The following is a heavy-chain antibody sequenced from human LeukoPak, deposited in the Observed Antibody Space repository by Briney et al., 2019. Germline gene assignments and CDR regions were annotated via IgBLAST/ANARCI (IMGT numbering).Heavy chain of an antibody. CDR1: GFTFSSYG. Sequence: GGSLRLSCAASGFTFSSYGMSWVRQAPGKGLEWVSAISGSGGSTYYADSVKGRFTISRDNSKNALYLQMNSLRAEDTAVYYCAKDPRWVAPEPNWFDPWGQGTLVTVSS. V-gene: IGHV3-23*01. D-gene: IGHD1-14*01. CDR3: AKDPRWVAPEPNWFDP. CDR2: ISGSGGST. J-gene: IGHJ5*02.